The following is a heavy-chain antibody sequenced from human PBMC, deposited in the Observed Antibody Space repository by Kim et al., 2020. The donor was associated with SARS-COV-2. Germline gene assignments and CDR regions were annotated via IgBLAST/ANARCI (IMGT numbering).Heavy chain of an antibody. CDR1: GGSFSGYY. D-gene: IGHD6-6*01. J-gene: IGHJ3*01. CDR3: ARGIAARSFVGVPRRSAF. CDR2: INHSGST. V-gene: IGHV4-34*01. Sequence: SETLSLTCAVYGGSFSGYYWSWIRQPPGKGLEWIGEINHSGSTNYNPSLKSRVTISVDTSKNQFSLKLSSVTAADTAVYYCARGIAARSFVGVPRRSAF.